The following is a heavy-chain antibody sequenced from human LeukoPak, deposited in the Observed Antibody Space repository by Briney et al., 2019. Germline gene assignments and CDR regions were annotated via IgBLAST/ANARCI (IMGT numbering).Heavy chain of an antibody. Sequence: SQTLSLTCTVSGGSISSGGYYWSWIRQHPGKGLEWIGYIYYSGSTYYNPSLKSRVTISVDTSKNQFSLKLSSVTAADTAVYYCARRSFELPIAVAGIRWYFDLWGRGTLVTVSS. V-gene: IGHV4-31*03. CDR1: GGSISSGGYY. CDR3: ARRSFELPIAVAGIRWYFDL. CDR2: IYYSGST. J-gene: IGHJ2*01. D-gene: IGHD6-19*01.